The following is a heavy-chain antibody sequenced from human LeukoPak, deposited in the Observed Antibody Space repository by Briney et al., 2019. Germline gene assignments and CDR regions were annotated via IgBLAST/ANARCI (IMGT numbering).Heavy chain of an antibody. Sequence: PSETLSLTCAVYGGSFSGYYWSWIRQPPGKGLEWIGEINHSGSTNYNPSLKSRVTISVDTSKNQFSLKLSSVTAADTAVYYCAGTVAGTPYYWGQGTLVTVSS. V-gene: IGHV4-34*01. J-gene: IGHJ4*02. CDR1: GGSFSGYY. CDR3: AGTVAGTPYY. D-gene: IGHD6-19*01. CDR2: INHSGST.